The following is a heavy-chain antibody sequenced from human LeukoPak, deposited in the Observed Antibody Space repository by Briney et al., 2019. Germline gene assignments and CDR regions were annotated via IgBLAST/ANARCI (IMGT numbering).Heavy chain of an antibody. D-gene: IGHD3-10*01. J-gene: IGHJ3*02. Sequence: PSETLSLTCTVSGGSISSSSYYWGWIRQPPGKGLEWIGSIYYSGSTYYNPSLKSRVTISVDTSKNQFSLKLSSVTAADTAVYYCARRGSRYYGSGSYHDAFDIWGQGTMVTVSS. CDR2: IYYSGST. V-gene: IGHV4-39*01. CDR3: ARRGSRYYGSGSYHDAFDI. CDR1: GGSISSSSYY.